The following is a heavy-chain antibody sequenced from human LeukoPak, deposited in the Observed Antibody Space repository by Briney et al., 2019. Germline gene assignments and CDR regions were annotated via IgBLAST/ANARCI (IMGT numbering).Heavy chain of an antibody. J-gene: IGHJ4*02. CDR1: GYTFSSYG. CDR2: ISDYNGNT. Sequence: ASVKVSRKASGYTFSSYGINWVRQAPGQGLEWMGWISDYNGNTNYAQKLQGRATMTTDTSTSTAYMELRSLRSDDTAVYYCARDDALVATGSFDYWGQGTLVTVSS. D-gene: IGHD5-12*01. V-gene: IGHV1-18*01. CDR3: ARDDALVATGSFDY.